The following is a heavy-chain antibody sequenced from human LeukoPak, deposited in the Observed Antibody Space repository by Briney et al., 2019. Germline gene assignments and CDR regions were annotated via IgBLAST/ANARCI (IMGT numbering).Heavy chain of an antibody. D-gene: IGHD3-10*01. CDR1: GFTFSSYG. V-gene: IGHV3-33*01. CDR3: ARDGSYGSGSYFGY. J-gene: IGHJ4*02. Sequence: GGSLRLSCAASGFTFSSYGMHWVRQAPGKGLEWVAVIWYDGSNKYYADSVKGRFTISRDNSKNTLYLQMNSLRAEDTAVYYCARDGSYGSGSYFGYWGQGTLVTVSS. CDR2: IWYDGSNK.